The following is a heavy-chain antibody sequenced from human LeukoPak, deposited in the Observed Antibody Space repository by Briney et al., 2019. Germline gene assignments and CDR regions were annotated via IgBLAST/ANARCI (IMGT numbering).Heavy chain of an antibody. V-gene: IGHV4-61*02. J-gene: IGHJ5*02. CDR3: ARGPQAGLAP. CDR2: IYTSGST. Sequence: SETLSLTCTVSGGSISSGSYYWSWIRQPAGKGLEWIGRIYTSGSTNYNPSLKRRVTISVDTSKNQFSLKLSSVTAADTAVYCCARGPQAGLAPWGQGTLVTVSS. CDR1: GGSISSGSYY.